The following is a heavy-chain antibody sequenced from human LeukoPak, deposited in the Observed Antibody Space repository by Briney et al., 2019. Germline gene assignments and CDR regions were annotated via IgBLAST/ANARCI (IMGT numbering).Heavy chain of an antibody. J-gene: IGHJ6*02. CDR1: GYSFTTYW. V-gene: IGHV5-10-1*01. CDR2: IDPSDSYT. CDR3: ARQEQYHNYEYYYYAMDV. Sequence: GESLRISCKGSGYSFTTYWITWVRQMPGKGLGWMGKIDPSDSYTKYSPSFQGHVTMSADKSISTAYLQWSSLEASDTAMYYCARQEQYHNYEYYYYAMDVWGQGTTVTVSS. D-gene: IGHD4-11*01.